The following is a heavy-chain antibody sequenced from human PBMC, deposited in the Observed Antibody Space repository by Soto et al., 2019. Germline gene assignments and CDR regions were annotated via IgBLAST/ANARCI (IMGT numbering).Heavy chain of an antibody. J-gene: IGHJ6*02. CDR1: GFTFSNYT. CDR2: ISRTSNHI. V-gene: IGHV3-21*01. D-gene: IGHD3-10*01. CDR3: AKDRGRGSPVSGGMDV. Sequence: GGSLRLSCAASGFTFSNYTLNWVRQAPGKGLEWVSIISRTSNHIYYADSVKGRFTVSRDNAENPLYLQMNSLRAEDTAVYYCAKDRGRGSPVSGGMDVWGQGTTVTVS.